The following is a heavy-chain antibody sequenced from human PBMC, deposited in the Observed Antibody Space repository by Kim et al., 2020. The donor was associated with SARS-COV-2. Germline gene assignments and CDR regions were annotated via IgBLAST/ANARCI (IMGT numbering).Heavy chain of an antibody. V-gene: IGHV3-23*01. CDR1: GFTFSDYA. CDR2: ISGSGGST. CDR3: AKLEMVTTYYYDYGMEV. D-gene: IGHD5-18*01. J-gene: IGHJ6*01. Sequence: GGSLRLSCAASGFTFSDYAMTWVRQAPGKGLEWVSAISGSGGSTYYADSVKGRFTISRENSKNTLFLQMNTLRAEDTAVYYCAKLEMVTTYYYDYGMEV.